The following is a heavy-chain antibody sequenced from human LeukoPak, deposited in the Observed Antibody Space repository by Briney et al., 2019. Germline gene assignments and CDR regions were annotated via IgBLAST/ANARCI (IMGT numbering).Heavy chain of an antibody. V-gene: IGHV1-18*01. CDR1: GYTFSNYG. J-gene: IGHJ4*02. CDR3: ARVGAYCSGDNCLDY. D-gene: IGHD2-15*01. Sequence: GASGKVSCRTSGYTFSNYGISWVRQAPGQGLEWMGWISAYNGNTNYAQKLQGRVSMTTDTSTTTAYMELRSLRSDDTAVYYCARVGAYCSGDNCLDYWGQGTLVTVSS. CDR2: ISAYNGNT.